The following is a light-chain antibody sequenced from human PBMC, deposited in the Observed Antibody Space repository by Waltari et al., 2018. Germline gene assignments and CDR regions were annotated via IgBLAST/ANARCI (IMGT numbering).Light chain of an antibody. Sequence: DIQMTQSPSSLSASVGDRVTITCRASPSISTYLNWYRQQSGRAPSLLIYTASNLQSGVPPRFSGSGSGTDFTLTISSLQPEECATYYCQQGSSIPSTFGQGTKVEIK. CDR3: QQGSSIPST. J-gene: IGKJ2*02. CDR2: TAS. CDR1: PSISTY. V-gene: IGKV1-39*01.